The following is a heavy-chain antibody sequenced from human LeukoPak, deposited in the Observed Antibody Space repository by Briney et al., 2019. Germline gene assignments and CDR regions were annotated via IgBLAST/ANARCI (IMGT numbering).Heavy chain of an antibody. CDR3: ARVDGDYRYDYYMYV. CDR2: INPYSGGT. J-gene: IGHJ6*03. CDR1: GYTFTAYY. D-gene: IGHD4-17*01. V-gene: IGHV1-2*02. Sequence: ASVKVSCKASGYTFTAYYMHWVRQAPGQGLEWMGWINPYSGGTNYAQKFQGRVTMTRDTSISTAYLELSRLRSDDTAVYCCARVDGDYRYDYYMYVWGKGTTVTVSS.